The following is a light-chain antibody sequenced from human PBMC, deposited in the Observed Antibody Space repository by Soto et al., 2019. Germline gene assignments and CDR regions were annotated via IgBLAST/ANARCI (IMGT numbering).Light chain of an antibody. Sequence: DIQMTQSPSTLSASVGDRVTITCRASQSISSWLAWYQQKPGKAPKLLIYDASSLESGVPSRFSGSGSATEFTLTSSSLQPDDFANYYCQQYNNYWTFGQGTRVEIK. V-gene: IGKV1-5*01. J-gene: IGKJ1*01. CDR1: QSISSW. CDR3: QQYNNYWT. CDR2: DAS.